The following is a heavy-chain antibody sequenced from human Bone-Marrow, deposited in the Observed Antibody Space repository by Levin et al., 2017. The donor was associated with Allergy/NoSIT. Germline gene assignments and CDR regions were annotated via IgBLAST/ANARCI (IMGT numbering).Heavy chain of an antibody. Sequence: SETLSLTCNVSGGSLSIPNNYWGWIRQSPGKGLEWIGSIYYSGIPFYNPSLKSRVIISIDTSRSQFSLTLTSATAADTAVYYCAREIGPGSGGRFDSWGQGTLVTVSS. CDR2: IYYSGIP. J-gene: IGHJ4*02. CDR3: AREIGPGSGGRFDS. V-gene: IGHV4-39*07. CDR1: GGSLSIPNNY. D-gene: IGHD3-10*01.